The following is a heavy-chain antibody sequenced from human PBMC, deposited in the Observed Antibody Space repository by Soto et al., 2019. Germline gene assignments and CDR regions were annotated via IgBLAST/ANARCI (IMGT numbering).Heavy chain of an antibody. J-gene: IGHJ4*02. Sequence: SETLSLTCSVSGGSINSYWWSWIRQPAGKGLEWIGRVYSSGTTDYNPSLNSRATLSVETSKNQFSLKLSSVTAADTAVYYCARDIGSYAYGEGYWGQGSQVTVSS. CDR2: VYSSGTT. V-gene: IGHV4-4*07. D-gene: IGHD3-10*01. CDR1: GGSINSYW. CDR3: ARDIGSYAYGEGY.